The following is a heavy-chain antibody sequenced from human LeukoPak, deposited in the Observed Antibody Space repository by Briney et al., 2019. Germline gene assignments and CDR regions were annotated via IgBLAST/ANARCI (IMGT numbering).Heavy chain of an antibody. CDR3: ATSFDMGWLIGY. J-gene: IGHJ4*02. D-gene: IGHD3/OR15-3a*01. Sequence: GGSLRLSCAASGFTFGDTWMNWVRQAPGQGPEWVANIKQDGSEKFYVASVKGRFTISRDNAKNSLYLQMNSLRAEDTALYYCATSFDMGWLIGYWGQGTLVTVSS. CDR2: IKQDGSEK. V-gene: IGHV3-7*03. CDR1: GFTFGDTW.